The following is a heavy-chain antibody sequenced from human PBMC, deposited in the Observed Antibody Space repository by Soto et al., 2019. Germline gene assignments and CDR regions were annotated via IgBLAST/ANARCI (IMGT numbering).Heavy chain of an antibody. CDR2: MNPNSGNT. CDR3: ASSTPANYDFWSGGLDY. D-gene: IGHD3-3*01. J-gene: IGHJ4*02. V-gene: IGHV1-8*01. Sequence: ASVKVSCKASGYTFTSYDINWVRQATGQGLEWMGWMNPNSGNTGYAQKFQGRVTMTRNTSISTAYMELSSLRSEDTAVYYCASSTPANYDFWSGGLDYWGQGTLVTVSS. CDR1: GYTFTSYD.